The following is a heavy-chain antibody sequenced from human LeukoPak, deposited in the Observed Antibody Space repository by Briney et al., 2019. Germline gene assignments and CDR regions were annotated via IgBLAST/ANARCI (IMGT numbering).Heavy chain of an antibody. D-gene: IGHD2-8*01. Sequence: GGSLRLSCAASGFTFSNHDMTWVRQAPGRGLEWVSSVRGSGGETFYADSVKGRFTISRDNSKNTLYLQVNSLRAEDAATYYCVKSQLYDTNGLHWGQGILVTVSS. CDR1: GFTFSNHD. V-gene: IGHV3-23*01. CDR2: VRGSGGET. J-gene: IGHJ4*02. CDR3: VKSQLYDTNGLH.